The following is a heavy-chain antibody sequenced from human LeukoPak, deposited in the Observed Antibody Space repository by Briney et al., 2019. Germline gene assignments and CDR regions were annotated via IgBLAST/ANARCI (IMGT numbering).Heavy chain of an antibody. J-gene: IGHJ6*02. CDR3: AKDLELRYFDWLNYYYYGMDV. CDR2: ISYDGSNK. D-gene: IGHD3-9*01. V-gene: IGHV3-30*18. Sequence: GGSLRLSCAASGFTFSSYGMPWVRQAPGKGLEWVAVISYDGSNKYYADSVKGRFTISRDNSKNTLYLQMNSLRAEDTAVYYCAKDLELRYFDWLNYYYYGMDVWGQGTTVTVSS. CDR1: GFTFSSYG.